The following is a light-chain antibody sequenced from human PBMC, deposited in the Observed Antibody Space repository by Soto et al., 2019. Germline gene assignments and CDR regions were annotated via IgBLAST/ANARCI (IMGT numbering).Light chain of an antibody. Sequence: QSVLTQPPSVFAAPGQRVTLSCSGSASNIGTHFVSWYQQLPGAAPKLLIYDNNERPSEIPDRFSGSKSDTSATLTISGLQTGDEANYYCGTWDSGLTVGVFGGGTKLTGL. CDR2: DNN. J-gene: IGLJ2*01. CDR3: GTWDSGLTVGV. CDR1: ASNIGTHF. V-gene: IGLV1-51*01.